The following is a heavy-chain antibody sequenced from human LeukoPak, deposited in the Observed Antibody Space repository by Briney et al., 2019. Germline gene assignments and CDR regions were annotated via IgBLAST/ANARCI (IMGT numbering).Heavy chain of an antibody. J-gene: IGHJ4*02. Sequence: PGGSLRLSCAASGFTFSNAWMSWVRQAPGKGLEWVGRIKSKTDGGTTDYAAPVKGRFTISRDDSKNTLYLQMNSLKTEDTAVYYCTTDGLYYYDSSGPPPFDYWGQGTPVTVSS. D-gene: IGHD3-22*01. CDR3: TTDGLYYYDSSGPPPFDY. CDR2: IKSKTDGGTT. CDR1: GFTFSNAW. V-gene: IGHV3-15*01.